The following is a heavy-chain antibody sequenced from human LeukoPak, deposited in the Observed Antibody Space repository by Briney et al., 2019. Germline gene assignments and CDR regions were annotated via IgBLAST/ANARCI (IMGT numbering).Heavy chain of an antibody. CDR3: ARGSCSGGSCYNYFDY. D-gene: IGHD2-15*01. J-gene: IGHJ4*02. CDR1: GYTFTSYY. CDR2: INPSGGST. Sequence: ASVKVSCKASGYTFTSYYMHWVRQAPGQGLEWMGIINPSGGSTSYAQKFQGRVTMTRDTSTSTVYMELSSLRSEDTAVYYCARGSCSGGSCYNYFDYWGQGTLVTVSS. V-gene: IGHV1-46*01.